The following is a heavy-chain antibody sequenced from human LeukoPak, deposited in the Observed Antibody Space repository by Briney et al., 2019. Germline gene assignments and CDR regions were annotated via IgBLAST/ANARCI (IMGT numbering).Heavy chain of an antibody. V-gene: IGHV1-69*04. CDR2: IIPIFGIA. Sequence: SVKVSCKASGGTFSSYAISWVRQAPGQGLEWMGRIIPIFGIANCAQKFQGRVTITADKSTSTAYMELSSLRSEDTAVYYCARELSSGSYTRSYYFDYWGQGTLVTVSS. CDR1: GGTFSSYA. D-gene: IGHD1-26*01. J-gene: IGHJ4*02. CDR3: ARELSSGSYTRSYYFDY.